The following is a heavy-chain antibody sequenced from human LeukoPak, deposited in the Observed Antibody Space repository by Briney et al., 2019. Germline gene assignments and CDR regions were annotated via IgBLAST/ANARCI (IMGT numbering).Heavy chain of an antibody. V-gene: IGHV4-39*01. J-gene: IGHJ4*02. CDR2: IYYSGST. CDR1: GGSISSSSYY. D-gene: IGHD3-16*01. Sequence: SETLSLTCTVSGGSISSSSYYWGWIRRPPGKGLEWIGSIYYSGSTYYNPSLKSRVTISVDTSKNQFSLKLSSVTAADTAVYYCARRGGLKDYWGQGTLVTVSS. CDR3: ARRGGLKDY.